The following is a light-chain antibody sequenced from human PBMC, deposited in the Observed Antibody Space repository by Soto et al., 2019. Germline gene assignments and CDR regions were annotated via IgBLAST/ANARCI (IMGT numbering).Light chain of an antibody. CDR3: QQYNNWQYT. CDR2: GAS. Sequence: EIVMTQSPATLSVSPGERATLPCRASQSVSSNLAWYQQKPGQAPRLLIYGASTRATGIPARFSGSGSGTEFTLTISSLQSEDFAVYYCQQYNNWQYTFGQGTKVDIK. CDR1: QSVSSN. J-gene: IGKJ2*01. V-gene: IGKV3-15*01.